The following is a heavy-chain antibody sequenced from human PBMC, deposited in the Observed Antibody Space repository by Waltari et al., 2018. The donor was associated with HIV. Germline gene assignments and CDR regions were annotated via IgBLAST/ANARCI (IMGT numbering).Heavy chain of an antibody. Sequence: EVHLLESGGGLVQPGGSLRFSCEASGSPFRTYAMSWVRQAPGKGLEWISAISGSGISTNYADSVKGRFTISRDNSKNTLFLQMNSLRAEDTAVYSCARYCSGGSCYRDDYWGQGTLVTVSS. CDR2: ISGSGIST. V-gene: IGHV3-23*01. CDR1: GSPFRTYA. CDR3: ARYCSGGSCYRDDY. D-gene: IGHD2-15*01. J-gene: IGHJ4*02.